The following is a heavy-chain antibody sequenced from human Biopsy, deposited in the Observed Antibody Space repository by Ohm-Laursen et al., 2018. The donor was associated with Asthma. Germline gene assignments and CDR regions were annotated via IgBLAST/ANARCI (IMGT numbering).Heavy chain of an antibody. Sequence: ASVKVSCKASGYTFINYAIHWVRQAPGHSLEWMGWINAANGNTKYSQKFQGRLTISRDTSAITAYMDLSSLRSEDTAVYYCARTYFDFLTGQVHDAFAMWGQGTMVTVSS. V-gene: IGHV1-3*01. D-gene: IGHD3-9*01. CDR1: GYTFINYA. CDR2: INAANGNT. J-gene: IGHJ3*02. CDR3: ARTYFDFLTGQVHDAFAM.